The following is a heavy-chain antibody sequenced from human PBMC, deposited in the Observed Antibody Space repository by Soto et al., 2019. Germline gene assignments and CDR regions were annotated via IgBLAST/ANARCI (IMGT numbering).Heavy chain of an antibody. V-gene: IGHV4-59*08. CDR1: GGSVSSYD. CDR2: IYYSEST. J-gene: IGHJ6*03. Sequence: PSETLSLTCTVSGGSVSSYDWSWIRQPPGKGLEWIGYIYYSESTNYNPSLKSRVTISVDTSKNQFSLRLSSVTAADTAVYYCARTPYSDFWSGYFRERYYYMDVWGKGTTVTVSS. D-gene: IGHD3-3*01. CDR3: ARTPYSDFWSGYFRERYYYMDV.